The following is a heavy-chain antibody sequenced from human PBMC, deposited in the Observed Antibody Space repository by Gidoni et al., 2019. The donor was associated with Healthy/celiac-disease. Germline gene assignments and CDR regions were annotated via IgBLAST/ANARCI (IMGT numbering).Heavy chain of an antibody. J-gene: IGHJ4*02. V-gene: IGHV3-20*04. Sequence: EVQLVESGGGVVRPGGSLRLSCAASGFTFDDYGMSWVRQAPGKGLELVSGINWNGGSTGYADSVKGRFTISRDNAKNSLYLQMNSLRAEDTALYYCAREENMPLYDILTGLMEGHSHYYFDYWGQGTLVTVSS. D-gene: IGHD3-9*01. CDR2: INWNGGST. CDR3: AREENMPLYDILTGLMEGHSHYYFDY. CDR1: GFTFDDYG.